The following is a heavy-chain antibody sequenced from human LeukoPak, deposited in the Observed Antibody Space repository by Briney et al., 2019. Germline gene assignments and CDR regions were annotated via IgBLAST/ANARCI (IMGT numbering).Heavy chain of an antibody. V-gene: IGHV1-18*01. CDR1: GYTFTIYG. D-gene: IGHD2-15*01. Sequence: ASVRVSCKTSGYTFTIYGISWVRQAPGQGLEWMGLISAYSNIKYAQNLQGRVTMTTDTSTRTAYMELRSLRSDDTAVYYCARGIIGYYFDYWGQGTLVTVSP. CDR3: ARGIIGYYFDY. CDR2: ISAYSNI. J-gene: IGHJ4*02.